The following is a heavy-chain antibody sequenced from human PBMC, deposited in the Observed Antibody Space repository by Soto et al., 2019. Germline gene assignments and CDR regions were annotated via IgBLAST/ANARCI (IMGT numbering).Heavy chain of an antibody. D-gene: IGHD4-17*01. CDR2: IYYSGST. J-gene: IGHJ4*02. Sequence: QVQLQESGPGLVKPSETLSLTCTVSGGSISSYYWNWIRQPPGKGLEWIGYIYYSGSTIYNPSLKSQVTISVDTSKNQFSLKLSSVTAADTAVYYCARNDYGDYGLGHWGQGTLVTVSS. V-gene: IGHV4-59*08. CDR1: GGSISSYY. CDR3: ARNDYGDYGLGH.